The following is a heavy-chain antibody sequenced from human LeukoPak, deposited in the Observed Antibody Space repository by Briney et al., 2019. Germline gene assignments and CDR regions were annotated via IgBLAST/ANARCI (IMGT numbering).Heavy chain of an antibody. D-gene: IGHD3-10*01. CDR3: ARYSDGSGSYYTGDYFDY. V-gene: IGHV4-39*01. Sequence: KSSETLSLTCTVSGGSISSSSYYWGWIRQPPGKGLEWIGSIYYSGSTYYNPSLKSRVTISVDTSKNQFSLKLSSVTAADTAVYYCARYSDGSGSYYTGDYFDYWGQGTLVTVSS. CDR1: GGSISSSSYY. CDR2: IYYSGST. J-gene: IGHJ4*02.